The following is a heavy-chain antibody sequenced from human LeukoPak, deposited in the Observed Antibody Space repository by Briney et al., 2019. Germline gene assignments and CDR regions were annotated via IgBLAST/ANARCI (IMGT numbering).Heavy chain of an antibody. Sequence: SETLSLTCTVSGGSISSGSYYWSWIQQPAGKGLEWIGRIYTSGSTNYNPSLKSRVTISVDTSKNQFSLKLSSVTAADTAVYYCARGLYYYDSTVYFDYWGQGTLVTVSS. CDR3: ARGLYYYDSTVYFDY. CDR1: GGSISSGSYY. J-gene: IGHJ4*02. CDR2: IYTSGST. V-gene: IGHV4-61*02. D-gene: IGHD3-22*01.